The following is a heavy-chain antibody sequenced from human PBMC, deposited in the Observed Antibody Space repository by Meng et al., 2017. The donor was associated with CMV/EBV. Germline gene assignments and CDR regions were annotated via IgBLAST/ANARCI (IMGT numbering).Heavy chain of an antibody. Sequence: GESLKISCAASGFPFSSYAMHWVRQAPGKGLEWVAVISYDGSNKYYADSVKGRFTISRDNSKNTLYLQMNSLRAEDTAVYYCARGAVVVPAAIVSDWFDPWGQGTLVTVSS. V-gene: IGHV3-30*04. CDR3: ARGAVVVPAAIVSDWFDP. J-gene: IGHJ5*02. CDR1: GFPFSSYA. D-gene: IGHD2-2*02. CDR2: ISYDGSNK.